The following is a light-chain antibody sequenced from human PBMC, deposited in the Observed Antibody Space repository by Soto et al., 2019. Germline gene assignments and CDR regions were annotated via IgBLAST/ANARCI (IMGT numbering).Light chain of an antibody. V-gene: IGKV1-5*01. CDR2: DAS. Sequence: DIQMTQSPSTLSASVGDRVTITCRASQSISSWLAWYQQKPGQAPKLLIYDASSLESGVPSRFSGSGSGTEFTLTISSLQPDDFATYYCQQYHTYLSFGGGTKVEIK. J-gene: IGKJ4*01. CDR3: QQYHTYLS. CDR1: QSISSW.